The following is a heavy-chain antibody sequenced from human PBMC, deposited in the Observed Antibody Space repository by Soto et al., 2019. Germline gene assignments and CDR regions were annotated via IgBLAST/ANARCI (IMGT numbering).Heavy chain of an antibody. CDR2: MDYSGDT. CDR1: GDSISNSGNN. V-gene: IGHV4-39*01. J-gene: IGHJ4*02. CDR3: ARRPPLGASERSRFDI. D-gene: IGHD2-15*01. Sequence: SETLSLTCSVSGDSISNSGNNWGWIRPPPGKELVWIGTMDYSGDTSYNPSLRSRVTISADTSKNQFSLRLGSVIVADTAVYYCARRPPLGASERSRFDIWGQGALVTVSS.